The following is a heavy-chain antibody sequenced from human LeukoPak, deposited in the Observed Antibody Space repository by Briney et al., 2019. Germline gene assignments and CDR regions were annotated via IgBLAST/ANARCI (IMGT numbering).Heavy chain of an antibody. CDR3: ARGDDFSGDY. V-gene: IGHV3-7*04. Sequence: PGGSLRLSCTASGFTFSTYWMSWVRQAPGKGLEWVANIHPDGNEKYHVDSVKGRFTISRDNAKNSPYLQMNSLRVEDTAVYYCARGDDFSGDYWGQGTLVTVSS. J-gene: IGHJ4*02. D-gene: IGHD2-21*02. CDR2: IHPDGNEK. CDR1: GFTFSTYW.